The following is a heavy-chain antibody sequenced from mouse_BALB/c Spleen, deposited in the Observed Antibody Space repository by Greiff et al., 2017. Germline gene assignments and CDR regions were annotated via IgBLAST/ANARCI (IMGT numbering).Heavy chain of an antibody. CDR2: IYPGDGDT. Sequence: VQLVESGAELVRPGSSVKISCKASGYAFSSYWMNWVKQRPGQGLEWIGQIYPGDGDTNYNGKFKGKATLTADKSSSTAYMQLSSLTSEDSAVYFCARHRPYAMDYWGQGTSVTVSS. CDR3: ARHRPYAMDY. CDR1: GYAFSSYW. D-gene: IGHD2-14*01. J-gene: IGHJ4*01. V-gene: IGHV1-80*01.